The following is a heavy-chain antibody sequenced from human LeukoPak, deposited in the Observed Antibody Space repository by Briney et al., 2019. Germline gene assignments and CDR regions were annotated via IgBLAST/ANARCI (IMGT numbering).Heavy chain of an antibody. Sequence: GGSLRLSCAASGFTFSTYAMSWVRQAPGKGLEWVSYVSSSGSTIYYADSVKGRFTISRDNAKNSLYLQMNSLRAEDTAVYYCARQTYYYDSSGYYPADYWGQGTLVTVSS. CDR2: VSSSGSTI. CDR1: GFTFSTYA. D-gene: IGHD3-22*01. V-gene: IGHV3-48*04. J-gene: IGHJ4*02. CDR3: ARQTYYYDSSGYYPADY.